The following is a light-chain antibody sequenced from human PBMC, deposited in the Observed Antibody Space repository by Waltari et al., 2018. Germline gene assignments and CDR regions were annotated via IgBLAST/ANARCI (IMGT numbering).Light chain of an antibody. V-gene: IGKV1-39*01. CDR2: AAS. CDR3: QQTYGTPWT. J-gene: IGKJ1*01. Sequence: DIQMTQSPSSLSASVGDRVTITCRASQTVTNYLNWYHQKPGEAPELLISAASSLQSGVPSRFSGSGSGTDFTLSISSLQPEDFATYYCQQTYGTPWTFGQGTKEEFK. CDR1: QTVTNY.